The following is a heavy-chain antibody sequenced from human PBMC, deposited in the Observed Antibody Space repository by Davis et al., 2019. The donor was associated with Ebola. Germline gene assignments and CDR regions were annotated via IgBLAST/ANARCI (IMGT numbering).Heavy chain of an antibody. CDR2: IYHSGNT. J-gene: IGHJ4*02. CDR1: GGSISNYY. Sequence: GSLRLSCTVSGGSISNYYWSWIRQPPGKGLEWIGYIYHSGNTDSNPSLKSRVTISVDTSKNQFSLKLNSVTAADTAVYYCAGAGYSSGWNFGYWGQGALVVVSS. V-gene: IGHV4-59*12. D-gene: IGHD6-19*01. CDR3: AGAGYSSGWNFGY.